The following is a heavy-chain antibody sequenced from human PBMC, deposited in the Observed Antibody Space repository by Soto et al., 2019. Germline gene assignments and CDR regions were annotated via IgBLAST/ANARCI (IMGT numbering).Heavy chain of an antibody. CDR3: ARDPHYYGGEGI. Sequence: QVQLQESGPGLVKPSQTLSLTCTVSGGSISSGDYYWSWIRQPPGKGLEWIGYIYYSGSTYYNPSLKSRXXIXVXXSKNQFSLKLSSVTAADTAVYYCARDPHYYGGEGIWGQGTMVTVSS. D-gene: IGHD4-17*01. V-gene: IGHV4-30-4*01. CDR2: IYYSGST. CDR1: GGSISSGDYY. J-gene: IGHJ3*02.